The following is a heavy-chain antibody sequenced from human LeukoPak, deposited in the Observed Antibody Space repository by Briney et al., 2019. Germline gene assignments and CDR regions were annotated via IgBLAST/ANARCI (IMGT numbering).Heavy chain of an antibody. CDR3: ARGIRRLTTVTIDAFDI. V-gene: IGHV1-8*02. CDR1: GYTFTGYY. D-gene: IGHD4-17*01. CDR2: INPNSGNT. Sequence: ASVKVSCKASGYTFTGYYMHWVRQAPGQGLEWMGWINPNSGNTGYAQKFQGRVTMTRNTSISTAYMELSSLRSEDTAVYYCARGIRRLTTVTIDAFDIWGQGTMVTVSS. J-gene: IGHJ3*02.